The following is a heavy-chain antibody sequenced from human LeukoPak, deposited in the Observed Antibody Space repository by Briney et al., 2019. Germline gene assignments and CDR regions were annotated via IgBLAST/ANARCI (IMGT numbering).Heavy chain of an antibody. CDR2: VYTSGST. V-gene: IGHV4-4*07. Sequence: SETLSLTCTVSGGSISSSYWSWIRRPAGKGLEWIGRVYTSGSTNYNPSLKSRVTMSVDTSKNQFSLKLSSVTAADTAVYYCARGGYSSGWWDYWGQGTLVTVSS. J-gene: IGHJ4*02. D-gene: IGHD6-19*01. CDR1: GGSISSSY. CDR3: ARGGYSSGWWDY.